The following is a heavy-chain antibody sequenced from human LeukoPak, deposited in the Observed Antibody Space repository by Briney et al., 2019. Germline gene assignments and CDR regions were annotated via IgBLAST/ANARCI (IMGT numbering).Heavy chain of an antibody. V-gene: IGHV1-69*04. CDR3: AGGRYGDYPYYYYGMDV. J-gene: IGHJ6*02. Sequence: ASVKVSCKASGGTFSSYAISWVRQAPGQGLEWMGRIIPILGIANYAQKFQGRVTITADKSTSTAYMELSSLRSEDTAVYYCAGGRYGDYPYYYYGMDVWGQGTTVTVSS. CDR2: IIPILGIA. CDR1: GGTFSSYA. D-gene: IGHD4-17*01.